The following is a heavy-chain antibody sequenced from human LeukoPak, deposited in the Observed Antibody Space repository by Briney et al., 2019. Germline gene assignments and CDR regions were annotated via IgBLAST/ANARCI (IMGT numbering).Heavy chain of an antibody. V-gene: IGHV3-23*01. CDR1: GFTFSSYA. D-gene: IGHD2-2*01. Sequence: GGSLRLSCAASGFTFSSYAMSWVRQAPGKGLEWVSAISGSGGSTYYADSVKGRFTISRDNAKNSLYLQMNSLRAEDTAVYYCARDHRDCSSTSCYFGGYWGQGTLVTVSS. CDR2: ISGSGGST. CDR3: ARDHRDCSSTSCYFGGY. J-gene: IGHJ4*02.